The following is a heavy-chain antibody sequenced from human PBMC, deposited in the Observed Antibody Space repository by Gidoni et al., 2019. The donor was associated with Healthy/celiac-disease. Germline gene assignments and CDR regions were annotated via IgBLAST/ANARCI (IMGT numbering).Heavy chain of an antibody. V-gene: IGHV3-33*08. CDR2: IWYDGSNK. Sequence: QVQLVESGGGVVQPGRSRRLSCAASGFTFSSYGMHWVRQAPGKGLEWVAVIWYDGSNKYYADSVKGRFTISRDNSKNTLYLQMNSLRAEDTAVYYCARDNVAVAGIFDYWGQGTLVTVSS. CDR3: ARDNVAVAGIFDY. CDR1: GFTFSSYG. D-gene: IGHD6-19*01. J-gene: IGHJ4*02.